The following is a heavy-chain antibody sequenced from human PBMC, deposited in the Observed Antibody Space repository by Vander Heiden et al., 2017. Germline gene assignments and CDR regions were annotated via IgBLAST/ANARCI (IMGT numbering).Heavy chain of an antibody. V-gene: IGHV3-30*18. J-gene: IGHJ4*02. CDR2: IAYDGSYK. CDR3: AKGPFVYGYSSSWFDY. CDR1: GFTLSSYG. D-gene: IGHD6-13*01. Sequence: VQLVESGGGVVQLGRSLRLSCVASGFTLSSYGMHWGRQLQGKGLEWVAVIAYDGSYKYYADSVKGRFTISRDNSKNTLYLQMNSLRAEDSAVYYCAKGPFVYGYSSSWFDYWGQGTLVTVSS.